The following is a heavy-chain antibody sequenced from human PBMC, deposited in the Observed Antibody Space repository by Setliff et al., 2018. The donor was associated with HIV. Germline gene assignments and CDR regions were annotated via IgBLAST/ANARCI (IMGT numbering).Heavy chain of an antibody. CDR2: MHNSGST. CDR1: GDSISSSAYY. D-gene: IGHD3-22*01. J-gene: IGHJ4*01. CDR3: ARDPHYFDTSGYYSYFYFDY. V-gene: IGHV4-39*07. Sequence: PSETLSLTCTVSGDSISSSAYYWGWIRQPPGKGLEWIGSMHNSGSTYYNPSVKSRVTISVDTSKNQFSLKLSSVTAADTAVYYCARDPHYFDTSGYYSYFYFDYWGHGTLVTVSS.